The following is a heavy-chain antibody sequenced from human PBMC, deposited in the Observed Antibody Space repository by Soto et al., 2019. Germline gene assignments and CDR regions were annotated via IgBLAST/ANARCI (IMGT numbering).Heavy chain of an antibody. CDR2: INPNSGGT. D-gene: IGHD1-7*01. CDR1: GYTFTGYY. V-gene: IGHV1-2*04. Sequence: QVQLVQSGAEVKKPGASVKVSCKASGYTFTGYYMHWVRQAPGQGLEWMGWINPNSGGTNYAQKFQGWVTMTRDTSISTAYMELSRLRSDDTAVYYCARDLTPGWNSFWYGMDVWGQGTTVTVSS. CDR3: ARDLTPGWNSFWYGMDV. J-gene: IGHJ6*02.